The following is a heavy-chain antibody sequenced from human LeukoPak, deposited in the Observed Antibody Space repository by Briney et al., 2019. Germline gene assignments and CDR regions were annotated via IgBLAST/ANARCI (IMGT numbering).Heavy chain of an antibody. V-gene: IGHV1-18*01. CDR1: GYTFTSYG. CDR2: ISAYNGNT. CDR3: ARGMSDILTGYYPHYLPDS. Sequence: ASVKVSCKASGYTFTSYGISWVRQAPGQGLEWMGWISAYNGNTNYAQKVQGRVTMTTDTSTSTAYMELRSLRSDDTAVYYCARGMSDILTGYYPHYLPDSWGQGTLVTVSS. J-gene: IGHJ4*02. D-gene: IGHD3-9*01.